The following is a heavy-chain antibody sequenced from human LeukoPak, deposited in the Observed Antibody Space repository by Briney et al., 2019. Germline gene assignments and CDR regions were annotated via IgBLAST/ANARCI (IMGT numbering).Heavy chain of an antibody. Sequence: SQTLSLTCTVSGGSISSGGYYWSWIRQPPGKGLEWIGEINHSGSTNYNPSLKSRVTISVDTSKNQFSLKLSSVTAADTAVYYCARAPYYYDSSGYYEADYWGQGTLVTVSS. D-gene: IGHD3-22*01. J-gene: IGHJ4*02. CDR1: GGSISSGGYY. CDR3: ARAPYYYDSSGYYEADY. V-gene: IGHV4-30-2*01. CDR2: INHSGST.